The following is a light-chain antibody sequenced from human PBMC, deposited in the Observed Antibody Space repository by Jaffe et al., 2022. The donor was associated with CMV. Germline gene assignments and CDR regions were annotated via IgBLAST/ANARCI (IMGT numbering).Light chain of an antibody. CDR2: GAS. CDR1: QSVSSSY. Sequence: EIVLTQSPGTLSLSPGERATLSCRASQSVSSSYLAWYQQKPGQAPRLLIYGASSRATGIPDRFRASGSGTDFTLTISRLEPEDFAVYYCQQYVRSPWTFGQGTKVEIK. V-gene: IGKV3-20*01. J-gene: IGKJ1*01. CDR3: QQYVRSPWT.